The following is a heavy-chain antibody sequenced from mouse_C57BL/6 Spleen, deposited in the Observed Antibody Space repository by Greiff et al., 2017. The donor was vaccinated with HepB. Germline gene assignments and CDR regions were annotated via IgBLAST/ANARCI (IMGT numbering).Heavy chain of an antibody. J-gene: IGHJ4*01. CDR3: ARLGTTVVVGVGPYAMDY. CDR1: GYSFTDYN. Sequence: VQLKQSGPELVKPGASVKISCKASGYSFTDYNMNWVKQSNGKSLEWIGVINPNYGTTSYNQKFKGKATLTVDQSSSTAYMQLNSLTSEDSAVYYCARLGTTVVVGVGPYAMDYWGQGTSVTVSS. V-gene: IGHV1-39*01. CDR2: INPNYGTT. D-gene: IGHD1-1*01.